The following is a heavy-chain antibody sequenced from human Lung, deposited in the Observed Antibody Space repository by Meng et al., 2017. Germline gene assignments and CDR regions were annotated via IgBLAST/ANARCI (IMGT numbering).Heavy chain of an antibody. J-gene: IGHJ4*02. CDR2: INHSGST. CDR3: ARGPTTMAHDFDY. D-gene: IGHD4-11*01. CDR1: GGSFSDYY. Sequence: QQWGADLFKPSETLSLPCVVSGGSFSDYYWSWIRQTPGKGLEWIGEINHSGSTNYNPSLESRATISVDTSQNNLSLKLSSVTAADSAVYYCARGPTTMAHDFDYWGQGTLVTVSS. V-gene: IGHV4-34*01.